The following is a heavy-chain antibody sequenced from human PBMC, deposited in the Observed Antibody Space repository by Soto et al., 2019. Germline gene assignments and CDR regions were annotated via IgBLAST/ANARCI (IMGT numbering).Heavy chain of an antibody. CDR1: GGSISYDHYH. J-gene: IGHJ6*02. CDR3: AREDDGGDRDYYGLDV. Sequence: QVQLQESGPGLVRPSQTLSLTCTVSGGSISYDHYHWTWIRQPPGKGLEWIGYIHYSGSVFYNPSLQSRLSMSVDTSKNLFSLKLSSVIAADTAVYFCAREDDGGDRDYYGLDVWGQGTTVTVSS. D-gene: IGHD2-21*02. CDR2: IHYSGSV. V-gene: IGHV4-30-4*01.